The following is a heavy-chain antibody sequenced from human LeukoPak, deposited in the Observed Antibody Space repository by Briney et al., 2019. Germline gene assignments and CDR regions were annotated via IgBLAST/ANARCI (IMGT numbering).Heavy chain of an antibody. D-gene: IGHD2-2*01. CDR3: ARGYSGVVPAAHPDF. J-gene: IGHJ4*02. V-gene: IGHV1-3*01. CDR1: GYTFTTYA. CDR2: ISVGDGNT. Sequence: ASVKVSCKASGYTFTTYAIHWVRQAPGQGLQWMGWISVGDGNTNYSQKFQGRVTLTRDTSASTAYMELTSFISEDTAVYYCARGYSGVVPAAHPDFWGQGTPVTVSS.